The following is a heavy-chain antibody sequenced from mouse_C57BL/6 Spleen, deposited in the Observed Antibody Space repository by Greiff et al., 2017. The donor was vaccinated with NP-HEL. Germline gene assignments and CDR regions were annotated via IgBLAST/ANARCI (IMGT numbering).Heavy chain of an antibody. CDR2: IYPGDGDT. D-gene: IGHD3-2*02. CDR1: GYAFSSYW. V-gene: IGHV1-80*01. CDR3: AREGSSGYVFDY. J-gene: IGHJ2*01. Sequence: QVQLKQSGAELVKPGASVKISCKASGYAFSSYWMNWVKQRPGKGLEWIGQIYPGDGDTNYNGKFKGKATLTADKSSSTAYMQLSSLTSEDSAVYFCAREGSSGYVFDYWGQGTTLTVSS.